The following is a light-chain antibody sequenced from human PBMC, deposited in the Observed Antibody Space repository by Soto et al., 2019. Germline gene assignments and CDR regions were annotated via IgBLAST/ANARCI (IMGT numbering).Light chain of an antibody. CDR1: QRISTW. CDR2: KAS. V-gene: IGKV1-5*03. Sequence: DIQMTQSPSTLSAFLGDRVTITCRASQRISTWLAWYKQKPGKAPTLLIYKASTLKSGVPSRFSGSGSGTEFTLTISSLQSEDFAVYYCQQYNNWWTFGQGTKVDIK. J-gene: IGKJ1*01. CDR3: QQYNNWWT.